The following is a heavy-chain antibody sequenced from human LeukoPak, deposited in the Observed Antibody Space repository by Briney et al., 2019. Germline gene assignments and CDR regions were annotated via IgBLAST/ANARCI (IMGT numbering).Heavy chain of an antibody. CDR3: ARRVAVAGKFDY. CDR2: TNHSGST. CDR1: GGSFSGYY. J-gene: IGHJ4*02. Sequence: SETLSLTCAVYGGSFSGYYWSWIRQPPGKGLEWIGETNHSGSTNYNPSLKSRVTISVDTSKNQFSLKLSSVTAADTAVYYCARRVAVAGKFDYWGQGTLVTVSS. D-gene: IGHD6-19*01. V-gene: IGHV4-34*01.